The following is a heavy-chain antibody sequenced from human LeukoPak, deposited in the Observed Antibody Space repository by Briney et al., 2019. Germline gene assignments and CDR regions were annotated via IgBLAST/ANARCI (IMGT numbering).Heavy chain of an antibody. CDR2: IYYSGST. J-gene: IGHJ6*02. Sequence: SETLSLTCSGSGGSVSSSSYYWGWIRQPPGEGLEWIGSIYYSGSTYYNPPLKSRVTISVDTSKNQFSLKLSSVTAADTAVYYCTRHSGYDFGMDVWGQGTTVIVSS. CDR1: GGSVSSSSYY. D-gene: IGHD5-12*01. V-gene: IGHV4-39*01. CDR3: TRHSGYDFGMDV.